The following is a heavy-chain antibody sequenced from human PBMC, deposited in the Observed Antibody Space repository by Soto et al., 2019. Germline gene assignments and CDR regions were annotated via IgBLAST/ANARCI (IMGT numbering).Heavy chain of an antibody. V-gene: IGHV3-30*04. CDR1: GFTFSSYA. CDR2: ISYDGSNK. CDR3: AIDRAYNYNSGLDY. Sequence: GGSLRLSCAASGFTFSSYAMHWVRQAPGKGLEWVAVISYDGSNKYYADSVKGRFTISRDNSKNTLYLQMNSLRAEDTAVYYCAIDRAYNYNSGLDYWGQGTLVTVS. D-gene: IGHD1-1*01. J-gene: IGHJ4*02.